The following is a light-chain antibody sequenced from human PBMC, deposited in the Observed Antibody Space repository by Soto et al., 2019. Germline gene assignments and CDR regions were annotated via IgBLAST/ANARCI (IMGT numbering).Light chain of an antibody. J-gene: IGKJ3*01. V-gene: IGKV3-15*01. CDR2: ASS. CDR1: QSVNNY. Sequence: EIVLTQSPATLSLSPGEIATLSFSASQSVNNYLAWYQQRPGQAPRLLIYASSIRAPGTPDRFSGSGSGTEFSFTISSLQSEDFAVYFCQQYYDWPPEVTFGPGTKVDIK. CDR3: QQYYDWPPEVT.